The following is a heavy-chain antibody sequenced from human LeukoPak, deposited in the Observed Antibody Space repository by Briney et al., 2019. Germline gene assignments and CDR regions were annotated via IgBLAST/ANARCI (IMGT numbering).Heavy chain of an antibody. CDR3: ARDGKQVIQLWSHFDY. CDR1: GFTFSSYA. J-gene: IGHJ4*02. D-gene: IGHD5-18*01. Sequence: PGGSLRLSCAASGFTFSSYAMSWVRQAPGKGLEWVAAISGSGGSTYYADSVKGRFTISRDNSKNTLYLQMNSLRAEDTAVYYCARDGKQVIQLWSHFDYWGQGTLVTVSS. CDR2: ISGSGGST. V-gene: IGHV3-23*01.